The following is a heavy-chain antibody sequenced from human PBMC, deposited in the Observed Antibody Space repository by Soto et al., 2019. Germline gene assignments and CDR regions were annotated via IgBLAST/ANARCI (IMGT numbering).Heavy chain of an antibody. CDR3: VRTPLGAGAQ. CDR2: ISSSNTYI. J-gene: IGHJ4*02. Sequence: KTGGSLRLSCAASGFTFSSYSMNWVRQAPGKGLEWVSSISSSNTYIYYADSVKGRFTISRDNARNSLFLQMNSLRAEDTAVYYCVRTPLGAGAQWGQGTLVTVSS. D-gene: IGHD3-16*01. CDR1: GFTFSSYS. V-gene: IGHV3-21*01.